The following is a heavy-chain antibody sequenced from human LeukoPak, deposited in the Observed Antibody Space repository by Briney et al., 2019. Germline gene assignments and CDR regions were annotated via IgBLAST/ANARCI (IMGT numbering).Heavy chain of an antibody. CDR3: ARVRYSSGWYPSDYFDY. CDR1: GGSISSYY. J-gene: IGHJ4*02. V-gene: IGHV4-4*07. CDR2: IYTSGST. D-gene: IGHD6-19*01. Sequence: SETLSLTCTVSGGSISSYYWSWIRQPAGKGLEWIGRIYTSGSTNYNPSLKSRVTMPVDTSKNQFSLKLSSVTAADTAVYYCARVRYSSGWYPSDYFDYWGQGTLVTVSS.